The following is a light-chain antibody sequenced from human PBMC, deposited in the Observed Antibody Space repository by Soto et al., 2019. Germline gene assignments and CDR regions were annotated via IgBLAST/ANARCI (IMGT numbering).Light chain of an antibody. J-gene: IGKJ4*01. V-gene: IGKV3-20*01. Sequence: EIVLTQSPGTLSLSPGQRSTLSCRASQSVSSRLAWYQQKPGQAPRLLIYDASFRATGIPDRFSGSESGTDFTLTISSLEPEDFTVFYCQQYYSAPFTFGGGTKVEI. CDR2: DAS. CDR3: QQYYSAPFT. CDR1: QSVSSR.